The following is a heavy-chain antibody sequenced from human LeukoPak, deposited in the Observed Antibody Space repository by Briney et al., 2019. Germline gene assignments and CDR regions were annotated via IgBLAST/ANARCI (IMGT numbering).Heavy chain of an antibody. V-gene: IGHV3-30*18. CDR1: GFTFSSYG. CDR3: AKNILAHYYYYMDV. J-gene: IGHJ6*03. D-gene: IGHD3-3*02. Sequence: PGGSLRLSCAASGFTFSSYGMHWVRQAPGKGLEWVAVISYDGSNKYYADSVKGRFTISRDNSKNTLYLQMSSLRAEDTAVYYCAKNILAHYYYYMDVWGKGATVTVSS. CDR2: ISYDGSNK.